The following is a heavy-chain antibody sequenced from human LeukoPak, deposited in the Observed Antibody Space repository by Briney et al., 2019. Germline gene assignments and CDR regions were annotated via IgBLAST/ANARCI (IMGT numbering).Heavy chain of an antibody. CDR2: IYTSGST. Sequence: SETLSLTCTVSGGSISSGSYYWSWIRQPAGKGLEWIGRIYTSGSTNYNPSLKSRVTISVDTSKNQFSLKLSSVTAADTAVYYCAREYSSGWYFDYWGQGTLVTVSS. J-gene: IGHJ4*02. CDR1: GGSISSGSYY. CDR3: AREYSSGWYFDY. D-gene: IGHD6-19*01. V-gene: IGHV4-61*02.